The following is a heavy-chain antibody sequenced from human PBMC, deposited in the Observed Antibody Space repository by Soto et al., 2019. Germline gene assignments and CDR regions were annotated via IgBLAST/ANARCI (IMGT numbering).Heavy chain of an antibody. CDR2: IYPGDSDT. J-gene: IGHJ3*02. Sequence: PGESLKISCKASGYKFTNYWIGWVRQMPGKGLEWMGIIYPGDSDTRYSPSFEGQVSISADKSISTAYLQWSSLKASDTAMYFCARDVRTGETFDIWGQGTVVTVSS. V-gene: IGHV5-51*01. CDR1: GYKFTNYW. D-gene: IGHD3-16*01. CDR3: ARDVRTGETFDI.